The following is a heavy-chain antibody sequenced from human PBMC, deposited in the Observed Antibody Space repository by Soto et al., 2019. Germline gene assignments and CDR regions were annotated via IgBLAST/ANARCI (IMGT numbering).Heavy chain of an antibody. CDR1: GGSMCSSF. V-gene: IGHV4-59*01. CDR2: IYYSGST. CDR3: ARAVYQYGSGSPDNVDAFDI. J-gene: IGHJ3*02. D-gene: IGHD3-10*01. Sequence: PSWTLALTCTVSGGSMCSSFGSWSRKTQGKGLEWIGYIYYSGSTNYNPSLKSRVTISVDTSKHQFSLKLSSVTAADTAVYYCARAVYQYGSGSPDNVDAFDIWGQGTMVTVSS.